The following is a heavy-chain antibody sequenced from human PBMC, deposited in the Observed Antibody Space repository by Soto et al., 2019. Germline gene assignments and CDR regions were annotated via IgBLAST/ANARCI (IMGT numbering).Heavy chain of an antibody. J-gene: IGHJ4*02. CDR2: IYYSGSS. Sequence: QVQLQETGPGLVKPSKTLSLTCTVSGGSISSGDYYWTWIRQPRGKGLEWIAYIYYSGSSYYNPSLKSLVTRAVNRSNNKYYRKLGSVTAATTALSHCDSNSYDTVSYSSYWGQGTMVTV. CDR1: GGSISSGDYY. V-gene: IGHV4-30-4*01. CDR3: DSNSYDTVSYSSY. D-gene: IGHD3-10*01.